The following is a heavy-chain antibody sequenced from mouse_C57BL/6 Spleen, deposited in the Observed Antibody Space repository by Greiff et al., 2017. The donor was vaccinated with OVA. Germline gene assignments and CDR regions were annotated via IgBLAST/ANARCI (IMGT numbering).Heavy chain of an antibody. CDR3: TTHGSAMDY. Sequence: VQLQQSGAELVRLGASVKLSCTASGFNIKDDYMHWVKQRPEQGLEWIGWIDPENGDTEYASKFQGKATITADTSSNTAYLQLSSLTSEDTAVYYCTTHGSAMDYWGQGTSVTVSS. V-gene: IGHV14-4*01. D-gene: IGHD1-1*01. J-gene: IGHJ4*01. CDR2: IDPENGDT. CDR1: GFNIKDDY.